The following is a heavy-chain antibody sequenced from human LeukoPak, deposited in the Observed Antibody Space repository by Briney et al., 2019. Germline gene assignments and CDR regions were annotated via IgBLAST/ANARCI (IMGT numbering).Heavy chain of an antibody. CDR3: ARSNQADDY. Sequence: GGSLRLSCAASGFTFSSYWMHWARQVPGKGLVWVSRINPGGSSIAYADSVRGRFTISRDNAKNTLYLQMDSLRAEDTAVYYCARSNQADDYWGQGTLVTVSS. J-gene: IGHJ4*02. D-gene: IGHD1-14*01. V-gene: IGHV3-74*01. CDR1: GFTFSSYW. CDR2: INPGGSSI.